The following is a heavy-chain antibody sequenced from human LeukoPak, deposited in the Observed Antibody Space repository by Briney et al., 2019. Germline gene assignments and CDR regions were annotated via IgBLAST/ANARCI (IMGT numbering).Heavy chain of an antibody. J-gene: IGHJ3*02. CDR2: IIPIFGTA. V-gene: IGHV1-69*13. Sequence: SVKVSCKASGGTFSSYAISWVRQAPGQGLEWMGGIIPIFGTANYAQKFHARVTITADESTSTAYMELSSLRSEDTAVYYCARVGRKQYQLLEADAFDIWGQGTMVTVSS. CDR1: GGTFSSYA. D-gene: IGHD2-2*01. CDR3: ARVGRKQYQLLEADAFDI.